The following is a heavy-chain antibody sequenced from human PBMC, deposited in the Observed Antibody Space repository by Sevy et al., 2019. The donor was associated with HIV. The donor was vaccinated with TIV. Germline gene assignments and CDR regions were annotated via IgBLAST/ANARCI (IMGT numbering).Heavy chain of an antibody. J-gene: IGHJ5*02. D-gene: IGHD6-6*01. Sequence: SETRSLTGTVSGGSISSGNYFWHWIRQPPGKGLEWIGYISYTGNTYYNPSLKSPVTISVDTSNNHFSLRLTSVTAADTAVYYCAREATEYTSSSVWFDPWGQGTLVTVSS. CDR3: AREATEYTSSSVWFDP. CDR2: ISYTGNT. V-gene: IGHV4-30-4*01. CDR1: GGSISSGNYF.